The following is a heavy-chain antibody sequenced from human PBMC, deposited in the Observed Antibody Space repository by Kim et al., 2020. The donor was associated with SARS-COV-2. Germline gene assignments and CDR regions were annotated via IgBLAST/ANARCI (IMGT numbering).Heavy chain of an antibody. J-gene: IGHJ4*02. Sequence: SETLSLTCTVSGGSISSSSYYWGWIRQPPGKGLEWIGSIYYSGSTYYNPSLKSRVTISVDTSKNQFSLKLSSVTAADTAVYYCARVNLDSRATFDYWGQGTLVTVSS. CDR1: GGSISSSSYY. CDR2: IYYSGST. V-gene: IGHV4-39*07. CDR3: ARVNLDSRATFDY. D-gene: IGHD3-22*01.